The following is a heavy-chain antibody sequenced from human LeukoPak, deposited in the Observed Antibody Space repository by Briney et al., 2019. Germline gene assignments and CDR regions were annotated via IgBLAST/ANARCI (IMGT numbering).Heavy chain of an antibody. J-gene: IGHJ6*02. Sequence: PSETLSLTCTVSGGSTSNYYWSWIRQPPGKGLEWIGDIYYSGTTNYNPSLRGRVTISLDTSKNHFSLKLSSVTAADTAVYYCARERLGYSGYNFHYYGMDVWGQGTTVTVSS. V-gene: IGHV4-59*01. CDR2: IYYSGTT. CDR1: GGSTSNYY. D-gene: IGHD5-12*01. CDR3: ARERLGYSGYNFHYYGMDV.